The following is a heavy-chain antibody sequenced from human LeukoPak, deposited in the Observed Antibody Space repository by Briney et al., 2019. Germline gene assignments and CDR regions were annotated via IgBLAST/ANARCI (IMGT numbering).Heavy chain of an antibody. D-gene: IGHD2-21*02. V-gene: IGHV4-39*07. CDR3: ARLLCGGDCYSLDY. J-gene: IGHJ4*02. Sequence: PSETLSLTCTVSGGSISSSSYYWGWIRQPPGKGLEWIGSIYYSGSTYYNPSLKSRVTISVDTSKNQFSLKLSSVTAADTAVYYCARLLCGGDCYSLDYWGQETLVTVSS. CDR1: GGSISSSSYY. CDR2: IYYSGST.